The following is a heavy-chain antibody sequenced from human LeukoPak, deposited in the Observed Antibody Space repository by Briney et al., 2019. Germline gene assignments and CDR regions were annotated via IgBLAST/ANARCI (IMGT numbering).Heavy chain of an antibody. Sequence: SETLSLTCAVSGYSISSSNWWGWIRQPPGKGLEWIGYIYYSGSIYYNPSLKSRVTMSVDTSKNRFSLKLSSVTAVDTAVYYCAKSAGSSWEIDYWGQGTLVTVSS. CDR1: GYSISSSNW. CDR2: IYYSGSI. J-gene: IGHJ4*02. D-gene: IGHD6-13*01. CDR3: AKSAGSSWEIDY. V-gene: IGHV4-28*05.